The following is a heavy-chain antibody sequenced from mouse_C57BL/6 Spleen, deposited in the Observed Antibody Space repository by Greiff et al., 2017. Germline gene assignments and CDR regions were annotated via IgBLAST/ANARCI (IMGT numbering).Heavy chain of an antibody. J-gene: IGHJ4*01. D-gene: IGHD5-1-1*01. V-gene: IGHV5-17*01. CDR2: ISSGSSTI. Sequence: EVQRVESGGGLVKPGGSLKLSCAASGFTFSDYGMHWVRQAPEKGLEWVAYISSGSSTIYYADTVKGRFTISRDNAKNTLFLQMTSLRSEDTAMYYCARKYDFYAMDYWGQGTSVTVSS. CDR3: ARKYDFYAMDY. CDR1: GFTFSDYG.